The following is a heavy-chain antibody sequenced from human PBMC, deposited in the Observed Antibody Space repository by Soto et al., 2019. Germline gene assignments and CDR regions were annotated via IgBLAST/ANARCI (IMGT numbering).Heavy chain of an antibody. D-gene: IGHD3-10*01. CDR2: ISYGGSNK. CDR3: AKDLRAWFGELRPFDY. V-gene: IGHV3-30*18. CDR1: GFTFSSFG. J-gene: IGHJ4*02. Sequence: GRSLRLSCAASGFTFSSFGMHWARQAPGKGLEWVAVISYGGSNKYYADSVKGRFTTSRDNSKNTLYLQMNSLRAEDTAVYYCAKDLRAWFGELRPFDYWGQGTLVTVSS.